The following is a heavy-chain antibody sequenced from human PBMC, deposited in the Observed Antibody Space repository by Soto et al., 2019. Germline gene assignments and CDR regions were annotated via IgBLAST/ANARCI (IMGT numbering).Heavy chain of an antibody. CDR2: INAGNGNT. V-gene: IGHV1-3*01. Sequence: ASVKVSCKASGYTFTSYAMHWVRQAPGQRLEWMGWINAGNGNTKYSQKFQGRVTITRDTSASTAYMELSSLRSEDTAVYYCARDYDFWSGSLFYGMDVWGQGTTVTVS. D-gene: IGHD3-3*01. CDR3: ARDYDFWSGSLFYGMDV. CDR1: GYTFTSYA. J-gene: IGHJ6*02.